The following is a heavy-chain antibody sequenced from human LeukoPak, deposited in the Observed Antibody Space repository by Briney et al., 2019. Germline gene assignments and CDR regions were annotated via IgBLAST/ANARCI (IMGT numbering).Heavy chain of an antibody. CDR2: ISTSSTYI. D-gene: IGHD2-21*01. J-gene: IGHJ6*03. Sequence: PGGSLRLSCAVSGFTVSGNYMSWVRQAPGKGLERVSSISTSSTYIKYADSVKGRFTISRDNANNSVFLQMNSLRADDTAVYFCVREGGPYSLYYYMDVWGKGTTVTVSS. CDR3: VREGGPYSLYYYMDV. V-gene: IGHV3-21*01. CDR1: GFTVSGNY.